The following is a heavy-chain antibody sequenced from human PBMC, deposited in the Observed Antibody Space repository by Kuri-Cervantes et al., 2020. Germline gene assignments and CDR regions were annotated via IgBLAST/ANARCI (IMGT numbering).Heavy chain of an antibody. CDR2: IYHSGST. CDR1: GGSISSGGYS. Sequence: LRLSCAVSGGSISSGGYSWSWIRQPPGKGLEWIGYIYHSGSTYHNPSLKSRVTISVDTSKNQFSLKLSSVTAADTAVYYCAREYEYASFDYWGQGTLVTVSS. V-gene: IGHV4-30-2*05. J-gene: IGHJ4*02. CDR3: AREYEYASFDY. D-gene: IGHD2/OR15-2a*01.